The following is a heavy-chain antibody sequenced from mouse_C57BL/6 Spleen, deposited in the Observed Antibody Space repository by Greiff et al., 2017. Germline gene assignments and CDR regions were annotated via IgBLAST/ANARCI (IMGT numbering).Heavy chain of an antibody. D-gene: IGHD1-1*01. V-gene: IGHV1-69*01. J-gene: IGHJ2*01. CDR2: IDPSDSYT. CDR3: ARLGGTSRGYYFDD. Sequence: QVQLQQPGAELVMPGASVKLSCKASGYTFTSYWMHWVKQRPGQGLEWIGEIDPSDSYTNYNQKFKGKSTLTVDKSSSTAYMQRSSLTSEDSAVYYCARLGGTSRGYYFDDWGKGTTLTVSS. CDR1: GYTFTSYW.